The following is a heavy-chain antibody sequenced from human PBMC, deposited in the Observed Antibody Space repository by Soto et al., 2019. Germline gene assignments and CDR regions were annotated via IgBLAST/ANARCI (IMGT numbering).Heavy chain of an antibody. CDR3: ARVEDVVTTARGDLSY. J-gene: IGHJ4*02. CDR2: ISGSSGYV. V-gene: IGHV3-21*02. CDR1: GFSFSAYS. D-gene: IGHD5-12*01. Sequence: EVQLVESGGGLVKPGGSLRLSCAASGFSFSAYSMSWVRQAPGKGLEWVSSISGSSGYVYYADSVKGRFTISRDNAKNSLYLQMSSLRAEDTAVYYCARVEDVVTTARGDLSYWGQGTLVSVSS.